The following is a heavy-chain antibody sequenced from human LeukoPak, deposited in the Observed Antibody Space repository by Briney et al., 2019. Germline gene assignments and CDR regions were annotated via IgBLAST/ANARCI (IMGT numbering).Heavy chain of an antibody. CDR2: ISGSGGST. D-gene: IGHD1-26*01. CDR1: GFIFSSYS. CDR3: AKTSGSYYAGWYFDY. Sequence: GGSLRLSCAASGFIFSSYSMNWVRQAPGKGLEWVSAISGSGGSTYYADSVKGRFTISRDNSKNTLYLQMNSLRAEDTAVYYCAKTSGSYYAGWYFDYWGQGTLVTVSS. J-gene: IGHJ4*02. V-gene: IGHV3-23*01.